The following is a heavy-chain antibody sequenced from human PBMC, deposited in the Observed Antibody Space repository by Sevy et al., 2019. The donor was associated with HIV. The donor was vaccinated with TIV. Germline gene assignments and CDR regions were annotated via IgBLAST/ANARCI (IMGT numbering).Heavy chain of an antibody. J-gene: IGHJ4*02. V-gene: IGHV3-7*03. CDR1: GFTFTSYE. D-gene: IGHD6-13*01. CDR3: ARAIGAGAAY. CDR2: INEHGSTN. Sequence: GGSLRLSCAASGFTFTSYEMNWVRQAPGKGLEWVANINEHGSTNYYLDSVKGRFTISRDNAKNSLFLQMNSLRVDDTAVYYCARAIGAGAAYWGQGTPVTVSS.